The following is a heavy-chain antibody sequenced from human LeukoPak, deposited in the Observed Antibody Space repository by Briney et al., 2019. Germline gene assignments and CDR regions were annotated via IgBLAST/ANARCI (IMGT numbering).Heavy chain of an antibody. Sequence: GGSLRLSCAASGFTFSSYAMHWVRQAPGKGLVWVSRIIGDGTSTDYADSVKGRFTISRDNAKNTVYLQMNSLRAEDTAVYYCARDLHIAAADYWGQGTLVTVSS. CDR2: IIGDGTST. J-gene: IGHJ4*02. D-gene: IGHD6-13*01. CDR1: GFTFSSYA. CDR3: ARDLHIAAADY. V-gene: IGHV3-74*01.